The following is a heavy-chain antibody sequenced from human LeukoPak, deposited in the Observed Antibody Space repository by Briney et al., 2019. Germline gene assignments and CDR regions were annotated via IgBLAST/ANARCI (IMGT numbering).Heavy chain of an antibody. V-gene: IGHV3-23*01. J-gene: IGHJ4*02. Sequence: TGGSLRLSCSASGFTFSIYAMSWVRQAPGKGLEWVSTISGNGSITYYADSVKGRFTISRDNSKNTLCLQMNSLRGEDTAVYYCAKDPVAGTSSFWGQGTLVTVSS. CDR2: ISGNGSIT. D-gene: IGHD6-19*01. CDR1: GFTFSIYA. CDR3: AKDPVAGTSSF.